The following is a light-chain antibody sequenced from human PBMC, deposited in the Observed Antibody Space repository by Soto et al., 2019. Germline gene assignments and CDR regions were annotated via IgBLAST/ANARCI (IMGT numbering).Light chain of an antibody. Sequence: QSVLTKPPSASGTPGQRVSISCSGSSSNIGSNSVQCHQQLPGTAPNLLTYADNQRPSGVPDRFSGSKSATSASLAITGLQSGDEADYYCAAWDDSLNGVVFGTGTKLTVL. V-gene: IGLV1-44*01. J-gene: IGLJ1*01. CDR3: AAWDDSLNGVV. CDR2: ADN. CDR1: SSNIGSNS.